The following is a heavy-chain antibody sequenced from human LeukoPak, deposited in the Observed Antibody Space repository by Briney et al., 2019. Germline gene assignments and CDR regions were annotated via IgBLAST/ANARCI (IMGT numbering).Heavy chain of an antibody. J-gene: IGHJ4*02. CDR3: ARARGSGSPYYFDY. D-gene: IGHD3-10*01. V-gene: IGHV1-69*01. CDR1: GGTFSSYA. Sequence: SVKVSFKASGGTFSSYAISWVRQAPGQGLEWMGGIIPIFGTANYAQKFQGRVTITADGSTSTAYMELSSLRSEDTAVYYCARARGSGSPYYFDYWGQGTLVTVSS. CDR2: IIPIFGTA.